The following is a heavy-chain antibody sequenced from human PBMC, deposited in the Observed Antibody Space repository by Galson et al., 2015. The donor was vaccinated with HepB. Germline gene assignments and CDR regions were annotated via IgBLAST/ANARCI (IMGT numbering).Heavy chain of an antibody. CDR3: ARDPTVTTGRFDY. V-gene: IGHV1-18*01. Sequence: SVKVSCKASDYTFTSYGISWVRQAPGQGLEWMGWINTYNGNTNYAQKLQGRVTMTTDTSTSTAYMELRSLRSDDTAVYYCARDPTVTTGRFDYWGQGTLVTVSS. D-gene: IGHD4-17*01. J-gene: IGHJ4*02. CDR2: INTYNGNT. CDR1: DYTFTSYG.